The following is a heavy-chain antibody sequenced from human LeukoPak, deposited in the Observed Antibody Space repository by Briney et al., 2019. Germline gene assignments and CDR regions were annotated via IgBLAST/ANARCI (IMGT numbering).Heavy chain of an antibody. Sequence: ASVKVSCKTSGYTFTSHGISCVRQAPGQGLEWMGWISANNGDTNYAQRMQGRLTMTTDTSTSTAYMELRSLSSDDTAIYYCARDWPTVIADYWGQGTLVTVSS. D-gene: IGHD4-11*01. V-gene: IGHV1-18*01. CDR2: ISANNGDT. J-gene: IGHJ4*02. CDR3: ARDWPTVIADY. CDR1: GYTFTSHG.